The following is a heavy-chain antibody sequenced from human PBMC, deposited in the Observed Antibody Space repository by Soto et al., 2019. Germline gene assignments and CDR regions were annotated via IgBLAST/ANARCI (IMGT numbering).Heavy chain of an antibody. Sequence: SETLSLTCTVSGGSISSGGYYWSWIRQHPGKGLEWIGYIYYSGTTYYNPSLKSRVTISVDTSKNQFSLKLSSVGAADTALYYCARCSLVVVPAPGFDPWGRGTLVTVPQ. V-gene: IGHV4-31*03. CDR2: IYYSGTT. J-gene: IGHJ5*02. CDR3: ARCSLVVVPAPGFDP. D-gene: IGHD2-2*01. CDR1: GGSISSGGYY.